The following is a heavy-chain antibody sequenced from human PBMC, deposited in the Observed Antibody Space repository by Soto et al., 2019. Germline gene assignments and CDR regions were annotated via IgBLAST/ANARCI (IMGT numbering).Heavy chain of an antibody. CDR3: IQSRCGGDCLQSYASYYYYGMDV. D-gene: IGHD2-21*02. CDR2: IYWDDDK. V-gene: IGHV2-5*02. CDR1: AFSLSTGGVG. Sequence: QITLKESGPTLVKPTQTLTLTCTFSAFSLSTGGVGVGWIRQPPGKALERLALIYWDDDKRYSPSLRSRLPITKDTSKNQVVLTMTNMDPVDTATYYCIQSRCGGDCLQSYASYYYYGMDVWGQGTTVTVSS. J-gene: IGHJ6*02.